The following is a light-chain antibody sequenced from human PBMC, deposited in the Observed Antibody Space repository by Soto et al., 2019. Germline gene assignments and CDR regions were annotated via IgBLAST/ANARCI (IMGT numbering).Light chain of an antibody. J-gene: IGKJ1*01. V-gene: IGKV3-15*01. CDR1: QSIDSK. CDR2: GAS. Sequence: IVMPQYPATLSVSPGERATLSCRSSQSIDSKWAWYQQRPCQAPRLLIYGASTRATGIPARFSGRGSGTEFTLTISGLQSEDLGVYYCQQYKSWRTFGQGTNVAIK. CDR3: QQYKSWRT.